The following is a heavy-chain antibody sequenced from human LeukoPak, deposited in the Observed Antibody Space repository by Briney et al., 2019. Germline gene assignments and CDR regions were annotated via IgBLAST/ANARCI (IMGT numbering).Heavy chain of an antibody. CDR2: INHSGST. CDR3: ASSLVVPAAIVAFDI. D-gene: IGHD2-2*01. CDR1: GGSFSGYY. J-gene: IGHJ3*02. V-gene: IGHV4-34*01. Sequence: SETLSLTRAVYGGSFSGYYWSWIRQPPGKGLEWIGEINHSGSTNYNPSLKSRVTISVDTSKNQFSLKLSSVTAADTAVYYCASSLVVPAAIVAFDIWGQGTMVTVSS.